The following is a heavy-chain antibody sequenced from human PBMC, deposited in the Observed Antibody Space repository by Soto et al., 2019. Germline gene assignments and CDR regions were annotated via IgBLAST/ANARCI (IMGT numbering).Heavy chain of an antibody. CDR1: GYTFTSYY. CDR2: IKPSGGST. CDR3: ARAAALLWFGEVSGMDV. J-gene: IGHJ6*02. D-gene: IGHD3-10*01. V-gene: IGHV1-46*01. Sequence: QVQLVQSGAEVKKPGASVKVSCKASGYTFTSYYMHWVRQAPGQGLEWMGIIKPSGGSTSYAQKFQGRVTMTRDTSTSRVYMELSSLRSEETAVYFCARAAALLWFGEVSGMDVWGQGTTVTVSS.